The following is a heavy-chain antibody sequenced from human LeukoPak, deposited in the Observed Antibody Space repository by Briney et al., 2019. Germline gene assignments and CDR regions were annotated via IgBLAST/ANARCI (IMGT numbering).Heavy chain of an antibody. CDR3: ARDEGDGSYFDN. J-gene: IGHJ4*02. CDR2: IYYSGGT. V-gene: IGHV4-59*01. CDR1: GGSFSTYY. Sequence: SETLSLTCTVSGGSFSTYYWSWIRQPPGKGLEWIGYIYYSGGTNYNPSLKSRVTISVDTSKNQFSLKLSSVTAADTAVYYCARDEGDGSYFDNWGQGTLVTVSS. D-gene: IGHD2-15*01.